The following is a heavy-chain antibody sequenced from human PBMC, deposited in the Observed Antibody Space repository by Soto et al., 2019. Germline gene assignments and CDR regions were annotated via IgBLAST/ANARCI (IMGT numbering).Heavy chain of an antibody. Sequence: GGSLRLSCAASGFTFSSYGMHWVRQAPGKGLEWVAVISYDGSNKYYADSVKGRFTISRDNSKNTLYLQMNSLRAEDTAVYYCAKDPRPYYYYGMDVWGQGTTVTVSS. CDR1: GFTFSSYG. V-gene: IGHV3-30*18. CDR3: AKDPRPYYYYGMDV. J-gene: IGHJ6*02. CDR2: ISYDGSNK.